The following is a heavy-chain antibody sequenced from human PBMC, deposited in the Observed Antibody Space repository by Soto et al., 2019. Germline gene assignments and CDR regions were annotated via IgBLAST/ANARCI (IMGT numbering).Heavy chain of an antibody. CDR3: TSLYYGH. CDR1: EFTFTYAW. D-gene: IGHD3-16*02. Sequence: GGSLRLSCAASEFTFTYAWMSWVRQAPGKGLEWVGRIKSKTDGGTTDYAAPVKGRFTISRDESQNTLYLQMNSLKTEDTAVYYCTSLYYGHWGQGTLVTVSA. V-gene: IGHV3-15*01. CDR2: IKSKTDGGTT. J-gene: IGHJ4*02.